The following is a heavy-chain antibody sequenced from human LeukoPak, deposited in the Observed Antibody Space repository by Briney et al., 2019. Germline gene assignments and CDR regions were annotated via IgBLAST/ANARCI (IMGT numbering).Heavy chain of an antibody. V-gene: IGHV3-43*02. D-gene: IGHD3-10*01. CDR1: GFTFDDYA. Sequence: PGGSLRLSCAASGFTFDDYAMHWVRQAPGKGLEWVSLISGDGGSTYYADSVKGRFTISRDNSKNTLYLQMNSLRTEDTAVYHCARVRSGSLAGGKMYWFDPWGQGTLVTVSS. J-gene: IGHJ5*02. CDR3: ARVRSGSLAGGKMYWFDP. CDR2: ISGDGGST.